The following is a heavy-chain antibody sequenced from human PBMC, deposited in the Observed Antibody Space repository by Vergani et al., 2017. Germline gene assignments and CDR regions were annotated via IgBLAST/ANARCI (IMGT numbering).Heavy chain of an antibody. Sequence: QVQLQESGPGLVKPSQTLSLTCTVSGGSINSHNYYWSWIRQPAGKGLEWIGRIHTSGSTNYNPSIKSRVTMSEDTSKNQFSLNLTSVTAADTAVYFCARGSCLGGSCYKPLVDYWGQGILVTVSS. D-gene: IGHD2-15*01. CDR1: GGSINSHNYY. CDR3: ARGSCLGGSCYKPLVDY. J-gene: IGHJ4*02. CDR2: IHTSGST. V-gene: IGHV4-61*02.